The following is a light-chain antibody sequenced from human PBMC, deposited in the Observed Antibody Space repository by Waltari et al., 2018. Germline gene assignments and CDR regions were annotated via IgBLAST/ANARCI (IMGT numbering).Light chain of an antibody. Sequence: QPVLTQPPSASASLGASVTLPCPLRGGNYKVDWYQQSPGTGPRFVMRVGTSGIVGSKGDGIPDRFSVLGSGLNRYLIIKNLQEEDESDFYCGTDHGTGNNFMWVFGGGTKLTV. CDR2: VGTSGIVG. V-gene: IGLV9-49*03. CDR1: GGNYK. J-gene: IGLJ3*02. CDR3: GTDHGTGNNFMWV.